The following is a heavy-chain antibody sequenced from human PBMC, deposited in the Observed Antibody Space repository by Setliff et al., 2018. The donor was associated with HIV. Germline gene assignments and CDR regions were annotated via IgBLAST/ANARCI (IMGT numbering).Heavy chain of an antibody. Sequence: SETLSLTCTVSGGSISSGGYYWSWIRQHPGKGLEWIGYIYYSGSTYYNPSLKSRVTISVDTSKNQFSLKLSSVTAADTAVYYCAREGGYYYDSSGYSPHDAFDIWAQGTMVTVSS. V-gene: IGHV4-31*03. D-gene: IGHD3-22*01. J-gene: IGHJ3*02. CDR1: GGSISSGGYY. CDR3: AREGGYYYDSSGYSPHDAFDI. CDR2: IYYSGST.